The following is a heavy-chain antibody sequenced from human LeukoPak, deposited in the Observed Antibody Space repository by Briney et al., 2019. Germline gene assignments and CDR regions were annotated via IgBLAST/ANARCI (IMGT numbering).Heavy chain of an antibody. CDR3: ASTERCSTTCPLDY. CDR2: INHSGST. V-gene: IGHV4-34*01. D-gene: IGHD2-2*01. J-gene: IGHJ4*02. CDR1: GGSFRGYY. Sequence: SETLSLTCAVYGGSFRGYYWSWIRQPPGKGLEWIGEINHSGSTNYNPSLKSRATISPDTSMKKFSLKLNSVTAADTAVYYCASTERCSTTCPLDYWGQGTLVTVSS.